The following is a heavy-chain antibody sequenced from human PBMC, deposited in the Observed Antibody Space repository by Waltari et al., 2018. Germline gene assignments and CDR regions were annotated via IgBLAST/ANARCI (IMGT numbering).Heavy chain of an antibody. V-gene: IGHV3-23*01. Sequence: EVRLLEAGGGLEHAGGLLRLSGVGSGFFFSGQEFRWVRHVPGKGLGWSAKMVAGGGATGTSVSVSSRFTISVDDAKNTLYREMNSLRAEDTGVYYCARDERGGRIFWYGWVYWGQGAAVTVSS. CDR3: ARDERGGRIFWYGWVY. J-gene: IGHJ4*02. CDR1: GFFFSGQE. CDR2: MVAGGGAT. D-gene: IGHD2-8*02.